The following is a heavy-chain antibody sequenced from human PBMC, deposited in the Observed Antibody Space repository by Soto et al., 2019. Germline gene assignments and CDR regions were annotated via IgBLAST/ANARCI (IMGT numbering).Heavy chain of an antibody. V-gene: IGHV3-74*01. Sequence: EVQLVESGGGLVQPGGSLRLSCAAPAFTFSSYWMHWVRQAPGKGLVWVSSISTDASSTSYADPVKGRFTISRDNAKNTLYLQMNSVRAEDTAVYYCARLPNKSPQNWGQGTLVIVSP. CDR2: ISTDASST. CDR1: AFTFSSYW. J-gene: IGHJ1*01. CDR3: ARLPNKSPQN.